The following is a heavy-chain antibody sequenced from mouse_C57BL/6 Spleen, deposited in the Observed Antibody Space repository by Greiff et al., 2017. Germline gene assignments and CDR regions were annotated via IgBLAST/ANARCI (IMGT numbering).Heavy chain of an antibody. J-gene: IGHJ4*01. Sequence: DVMLVESGEGLVKPGGSLKLSCAASGFTFSSYAMSWVRQTPEKRLEWVAYISSGGDYIYYADTVKGRFTISRDNARNTLYLQMSSLKSEDTAMYYCTRVTTYYAMDYWGQGTSVTVSS. CDR1: GFTFSSYA. CDR2: ISSGGDYI. V-gene: IGHV5-9-1*02. D-gene: IGHD2-2*01. CDR3: TRVTTYYAMDY.